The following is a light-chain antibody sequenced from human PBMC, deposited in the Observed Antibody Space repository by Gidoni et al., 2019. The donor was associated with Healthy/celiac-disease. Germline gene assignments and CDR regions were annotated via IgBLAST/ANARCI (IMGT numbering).Light chain of an antibody. CDR3: QQSYSTPPT. V-gene: IGKV1-39*01. J-gene: IGKJ1*01. CDR1: QRISSY. CDR2: AAS. Sequence: QLTQSPSSLSASVGDRVTITCRAIQRISSYLKWYKQKPGKAPKLLIYAASSLQSGVPSRLSGSGSGTDFTLTISSLQPEDFATYYCQQSYSTPPTFGQGTKVEIK.